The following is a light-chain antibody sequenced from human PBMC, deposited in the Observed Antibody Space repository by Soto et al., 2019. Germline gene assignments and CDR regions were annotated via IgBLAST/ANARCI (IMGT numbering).Light chain of an antibody. CDR3: QQYDNVPPNT. V-gene: IGKV1-33*01. Sequence: DLQVPQSPSSLSASVGDSITITCQTSHDISNFLNWYQQKPGKVPKLLIYDASKLEAGVPSRFNGSGAGKDFTFTITSLQAEDFATYYCQQYDNVPPNTFGQGTKLEIK. CDR1: HDISNF. J-gene: IGKJ2*01. CDR2: DAS.